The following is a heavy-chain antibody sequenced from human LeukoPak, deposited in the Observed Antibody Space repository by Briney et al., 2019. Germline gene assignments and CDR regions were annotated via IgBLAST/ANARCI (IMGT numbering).Heavy chain of an antibody. CDR1: GGSISSSNW. Sequence: PSETLSLTCAVSGGSISSSNWWSWVRQPPGKGLEWIGEIYHSGSTNYNPSLKSRVTISVDKSKNQFSLKLSSVTAADTAVYYCARDPAPDSSISGYWGQGTLVTVSS. CDR3: ARDPAPDSSISGY. J-gene: IGHJ4*02. CDR2: IYHSGST. V-gene: IGHV4-4*02. D-gene: IGHD6-13*01.